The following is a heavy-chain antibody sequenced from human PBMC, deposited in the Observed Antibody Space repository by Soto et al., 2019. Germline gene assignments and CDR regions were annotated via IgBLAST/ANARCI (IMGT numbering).Heavy chain of an antibody. CDR2: ISYDGSKK. Sequence: QVQLVESGGGVVQPGRSLRLSCAASGFTFSSFGMHWVRQAPGKGLEWVAVISYDGSKKYYADSVKGRFIISGDNSKNTLYLQMNSLRAEDTAVYYCAKDRREIAAAGATPFDFWGQGTLVTVSS. CDR1: GFTFSSFG. J-gene: IGHJ4*02. V-gene: IGHV3-30*18. D-gene: IGHD6-13*01. CDR3: AKDRREIAAAGATPFDF.